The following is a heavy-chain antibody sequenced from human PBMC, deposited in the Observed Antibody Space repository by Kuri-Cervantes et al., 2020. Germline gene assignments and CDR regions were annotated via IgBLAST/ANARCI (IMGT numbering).Heavy chain of an antibody. V-gene: IGHV3-21*01. CDR2: ISGGST. CDR3: ARRPLRSYYMDV. Sequence: GESLKISCAASGFTFSSYNMNWVRQAPGKGLEWVSSISGGSTYYADSVKGRFTISRDNAKNSLFLQMNSLRAEDTAIYYCARRPLRSYYMDVWGKGTTVTVSS. D-gene: IGHD3-3*01. CDR1: GFTFSSYN. J-gene: IGHJ6*03.